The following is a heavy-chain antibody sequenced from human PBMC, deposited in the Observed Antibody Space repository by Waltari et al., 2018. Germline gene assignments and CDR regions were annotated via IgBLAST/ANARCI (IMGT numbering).Heavy chain of an antibody. V-gene: IGHV3-7*04. CDR1: VCTFTAYW. Sequence: VQLVASGGGFVQPGGSLRLSCAESVCTFTAYWMTWVRQAPGQGLEWVANIKHDGSENYYVDSGKGRFIISRDNARNSVYLQMNSLRAEDTAVYYCGRGHRTSLYWGQGTLVTVSS. D-gene: IGHD2-8*01. CDR3: GRGHRTSLY. J-gene: IGHJ4*02. CDR2: IKHDGSEN.